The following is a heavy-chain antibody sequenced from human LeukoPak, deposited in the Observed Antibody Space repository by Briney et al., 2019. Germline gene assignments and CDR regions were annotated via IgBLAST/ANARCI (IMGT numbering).Heavy chain of an antibody. J-gene: IGHJ4*02. CDR2: ISGSVT. CDR1: GFTFSSYG. CDR3: AKDLWGDRDGFFDS. V-gene: IGHV3-23*01. D-gene: IGHD2-21*01. Sequence: GGSLRLSCAASGFTFSSYGMSCVRQVPGKGLEWVSLISGSVTYYADSVKGRFTISRDNSKNTLYLQMNSLRAEDTAVYYCAKDLWGDRDGFFDSWGQGSLVTVSS.